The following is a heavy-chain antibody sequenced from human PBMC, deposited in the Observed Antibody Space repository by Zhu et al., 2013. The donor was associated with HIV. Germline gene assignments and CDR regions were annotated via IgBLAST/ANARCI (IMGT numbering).Heavy chain of an antibody. D-gene: IGHD5-18*01. Sequence: QVQLVQSGAEVKKPGSSVKVSCKASGGTFSSYAISWVRQAPGQGLEWMGGIIPIFGTANYAQKFQGRVTITADKSTSTAYMELSSLRSEDTAVYYCARALRGSKQLWLRVSYYYGMDVWGQGTTVTVSS. V-gene: IGHV1-69*06. CDR3: ARALRGSKQLWLRVSYYYGMDV. CDR1: GGTFSSYA. CDR2: IIPIFGTA. J-gene: IGHJ6*02.